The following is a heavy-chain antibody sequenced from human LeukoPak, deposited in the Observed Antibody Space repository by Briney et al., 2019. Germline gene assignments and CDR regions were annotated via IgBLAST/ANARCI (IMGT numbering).Heavy chain of an antibody. V-gene: IGHV3-53*01. CDR1: GFTVSTNY. CDR3: VRERTGRGAFDI. CDR2: FYPAGTT. Sequence: PGGSLRLSCAASGFTVSTNYISWVRQAPGTGLEWVSVFYPAGTTYYADSVKGRFTISRDNSENTLSLQMKSLRAEDTAIYYCVRERTGRGAFDIWGQGTMVTVSS. D-gene: IGHD3/OR15-3a*01. J-gene: IGHJ3*02.